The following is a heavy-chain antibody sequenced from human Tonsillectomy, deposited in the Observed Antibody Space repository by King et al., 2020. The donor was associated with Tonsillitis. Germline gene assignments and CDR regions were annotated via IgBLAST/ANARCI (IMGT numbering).Heavy chain of an antibody. V-gene: IGHV3-21*01. CDR1: GFTFNFYS. CDR3: ARVGSELERLSYLEF. Sequence: VQLVESGGGLVKPGGSLRLSCAASGFTFNFYSMNWVRQAPGKGLEWVSSISTGSDYIYYADSVKGRFTISRDNDKNSLYLQMNSLRAGDTAVYYCARVGSELERLSYLEFGGRGTLVRVST. J-gene: IGHJ4*02. D-gene: IGHD1-1*01. CDR2: ISTGSDYI.